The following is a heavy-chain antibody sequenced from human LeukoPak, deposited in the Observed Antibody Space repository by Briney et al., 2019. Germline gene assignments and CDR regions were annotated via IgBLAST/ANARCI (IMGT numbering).Heavy chain of an antibody. J-gene: IGHJ4*02. D-gene: IGHD2-2*01. CDR1: GFTVSSNY. CDR2: INHSGST. V-gene: IGHV4-34*01. Sequence: GSLRLSCATSGFTVSSNYMSWVRQAPGKGLEWIGEINHSGSTNYNPSLKSRVTISVDTSKNQFSLNLSSVTAADTAMYYCARLRLCTICLFDYWGRGTLVTVSS. CDR3: ARLRLCTICLFDY.